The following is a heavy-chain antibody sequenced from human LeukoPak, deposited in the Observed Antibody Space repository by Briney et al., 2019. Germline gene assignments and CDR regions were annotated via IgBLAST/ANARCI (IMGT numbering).Heavy chain of an antibody. CDR1: GFTFSIYA. CDR2: ITGSGGST. D-gene: IGHD3-22*01. CDR3: AKDPSRYYDSSGYSHY. J-gene: IGHJ4*02. Sequence: PGGSLRLSCAASGFTFSIYAMSWVRQAPGKGLEWVSAITGSGGSTYYADSVKGRFTISRDNSKDTLYLQMNSLRAEDTAIYYCAKDPSRYYDSSGYSHYWGQGTLVTVSS. V-gene: IGHV3-23*01.